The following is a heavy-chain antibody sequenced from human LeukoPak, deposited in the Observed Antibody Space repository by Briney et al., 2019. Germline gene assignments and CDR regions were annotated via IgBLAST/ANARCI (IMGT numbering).Heavy chain of an antibody. CDR3: ARLVFVGATTGFDY. J-gene: IGHJ4*02. V-gene: IGHV1-24*01. CDR2: FDPEDGET. Sequence: ASVKVSCKVSGYTLTELSMHWVRQAPGKGLEWMGGFDPEDGETIYAQKFQGRVTMTEDTSTDTAYMELSSLRSEDTAVYYCARLVFVGATTGFDYWGQGTLVTVSS. D-gene: IGHD1-26*01. CDR1: GYTLTELS.